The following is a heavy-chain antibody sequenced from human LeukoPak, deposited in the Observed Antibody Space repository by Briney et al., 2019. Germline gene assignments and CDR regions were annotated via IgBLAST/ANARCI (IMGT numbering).Heavy chain of an antibody. CDR2: IKEDGSET. CDR1: GFTFSNYW. V-gene: IGHV3-7*05. J-gene: IGHJ1*01. Sequence: GGSLRLSCAASGFTFSNYWMTWVRQAPGKGLEWVASIKEDGSETYYVDSVKGRFTISRDNAKNSLYLQMNSLGAEDTAVYYCAREGTRGYFQHWGQGTLVTVSS. CDR3: AREGTRGYFQH.